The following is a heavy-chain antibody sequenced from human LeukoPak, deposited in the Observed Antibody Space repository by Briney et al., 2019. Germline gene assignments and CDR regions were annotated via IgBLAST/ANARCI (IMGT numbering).Heavy chain of an antibody. D-gene: IGHD2-2*01. CDR2: IIPIFGTA. J-gene: IGHJ4*02. CDR3: ARDPPQYCSSTSCYRDDY. CDR1: GGTFSSYA. Sequence: SVKVSCKASGGTFSSYAISWVRQAPGQGLEWMGGIIPIFGTANYAQKFQGRVTITADESTSTAYMELSSLRSEDTAVYYCARDPPQYCSSTSCYRDDYWGQGTLVTVSS. V-gene: IGHV1-69*13.